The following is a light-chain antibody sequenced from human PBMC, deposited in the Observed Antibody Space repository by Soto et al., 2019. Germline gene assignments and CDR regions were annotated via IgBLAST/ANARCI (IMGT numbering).Light chain of an antibody. CDR2: DVS. V-gene: IGLV2-11*01. CDR1: SSDVGGYNY. Sequence: QSVLTQPRSVSGSPGQSVTISCTGTSSDVGGYNYVSWYQQHPGKAPKLMIYDVSKRPSGVPDRFSGSKSGNTASLTISGLQAEDEADYYCCSYAGSYTFYVFGTGPKVT. J-gene: IGLJ1*01. CDR3: CSYAGSYTFYV.